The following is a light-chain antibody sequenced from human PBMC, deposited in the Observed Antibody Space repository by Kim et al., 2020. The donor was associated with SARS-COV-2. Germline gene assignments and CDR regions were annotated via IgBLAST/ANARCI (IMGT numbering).Light chain of an antibody. V-gene: IGLV2-14*03. Sequence: GQSLTISCTGSSSDVGGYNYVSWYQQHSGKAPKLLIYDVSYRPSGVSNRFSGSKSGNTASLTISGLRSEDEADYYCSSYTSSSPLVFGGGTKLTVL. CDR3: SSYTSSSPLV. CDR2: DVS. J-gene: IGLJ2*01. CDR1: SSDVGGYNY.